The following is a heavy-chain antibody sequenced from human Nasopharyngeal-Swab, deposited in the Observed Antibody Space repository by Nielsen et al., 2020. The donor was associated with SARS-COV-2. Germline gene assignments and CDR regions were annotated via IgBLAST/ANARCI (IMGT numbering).Heavy chain of an antibody. J-gene: IGHJ4*02. CDR1: GSTFSSYA. D-gene: IGHD3-10*01. CDR2: ISGSGGST. V-gene: IGHV3-23*01. Sequence: GESLKISCAASGSTFSSYAMSWVRQAPGKGLEWVSAISGSGGSTYYADSVKGRFTISRDNSKNTLYLQMNSLRAEDTAVYYCAKTLAPRGYFDYWGQGTLVTVSS. CDR3: AKTLAPRGYFDY.